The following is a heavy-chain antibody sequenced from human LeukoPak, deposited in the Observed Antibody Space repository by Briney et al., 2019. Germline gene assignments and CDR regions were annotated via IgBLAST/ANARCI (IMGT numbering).Heavy chain of an antibody. J-gene: IGHJ4*02. D-gene: IGHD3-22*01. Sequence: ASVKVSCKASGYTFTSYGISWVRQAPGQGLEWMGWISAYNGNTNYAQKLQGRVTMTTDTSTSTAYMELRSLRSDDTAVYYRARTTYYYDSSGYSTSQYYFDYWGQGTLVTVSS. CDR2: ISAYNGNT. CDR1: GYTFTSYG. CDR3: ARTTYYYDSSGYSTSQYYFDY. V-gene: IGHV1-18*01.